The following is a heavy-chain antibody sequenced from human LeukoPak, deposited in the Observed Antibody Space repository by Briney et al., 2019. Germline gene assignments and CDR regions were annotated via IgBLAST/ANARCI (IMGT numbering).Heavy chain of an antibody. CDR2: IWYDGSNK. CDR1: GFTFSSYG. V-gene: IGHV3-33*01. Sequence: PGGSLRLSCAASGFTFSSYGMHWVRQAPGKGLEWVAVIWYDGSNKYYADSVKGRFTISRDNSKNTLYLQMNSLRAEDTAVYYCARDSTAHYGMDVWGQGTTVTVSS. J-gene: IGHJ6*02. CDR3: ARDSTAHYGMDV.